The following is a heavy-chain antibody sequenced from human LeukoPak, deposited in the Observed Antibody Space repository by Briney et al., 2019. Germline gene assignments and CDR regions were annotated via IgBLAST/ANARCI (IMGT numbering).Heavy chain of an antibody. CDR2: MYTGGST. Sequence: GGSLRLSCAASGFTFSSYEMNWVRQAPGKGLEWVSVMYTGGSTYYADSVKGRFTISRDNSKNTLYLQMNSLRDDDTAVYHCARGGRDSGSYNYIDYWGQGTLVTVSS. CDR3: ARGGRDSGSYNYIDY. V-gene: IGHV3-66*01. CDR1: GFTFSSYE. J-gene: IGHJ4*02. D-gene: IGHD1-26*01.